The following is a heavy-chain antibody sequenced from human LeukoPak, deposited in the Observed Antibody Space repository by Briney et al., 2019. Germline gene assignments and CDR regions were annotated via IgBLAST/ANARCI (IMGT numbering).Heavy chain of an antibody. CDR3: ARHDYGGNSGDY. CDR1: GFTFSTYG. V-gene: IGHV3-48*02. CDR2: IGTSSSTI. D-gene: IGHD4-23*01. Sequence: GGSLRLSCAASGFTFSTYGMNWVRQAPGKGLEWVSYIGTSSSTIYYADSVKGRFTISRDNAKNPLYLQMNSLRDEDTAVYYCARHDYGGNSGDYWGQGTLVTVSS. J-gene: IGHJ4*02.